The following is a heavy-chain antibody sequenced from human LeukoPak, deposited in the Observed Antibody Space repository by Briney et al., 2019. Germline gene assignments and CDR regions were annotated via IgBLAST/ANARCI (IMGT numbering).Heavy chain of an antibody. CDR2: IYYSGST. CDR1: GDSITGYY. CDR3: ASGAYSGSST. Sequence: SETLSLTCSVSGDSITGYYWGWIRQPPGKGLEWIGYIYYSGSTNYNPSLKSRVTISVDTSKNQFSLKLSSVTAADTAVYYCASGAYSGSSTWGQGTLVTVSS. V-gene: IGHV4-59*01. J-gene: IGHJ5*02. D-gene: IGHD1-26*01.